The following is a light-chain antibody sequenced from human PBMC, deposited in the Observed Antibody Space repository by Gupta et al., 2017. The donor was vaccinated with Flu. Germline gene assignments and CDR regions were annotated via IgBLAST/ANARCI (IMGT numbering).Light chain of an antibody. V-gene: IGKV3-11*01. CDR1: QSVGSY. J-gene: IGKJ4*01. CDR2: DAS. Sequence: EIALTPSPATLSLSPGERATLSCRASQSVGSYLAWYQQKPGQAPRLLIYDASNRATGIPARFSGSGSGTDFTLTISSLEPEDFAVYYCQQRSNWPPETFGGGTKVEIK. CDR3: QQRSNWPPET.